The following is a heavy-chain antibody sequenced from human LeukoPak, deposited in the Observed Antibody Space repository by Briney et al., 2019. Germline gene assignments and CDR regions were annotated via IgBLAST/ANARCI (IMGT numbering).Heavy chain of an antibody. V-gene: IGHV3-11*04. J-gene: IGHJ4*02. CDR1: GFTFSDYY. Sequence: GGSLRLSCAASGFTFSDYYMSWIRQAPGKGLEWVSYISRSGSTINYADSVKGRFTISRDNAKNSMYLQMNSLRAEDTAMYFCARETPYSSSWTDFDYWGQGTLVTVSS. CDR2: ISRSGSTI. CDR3: ARETPYSSSWTDFDY. D-gene: IGHD6-13*01.